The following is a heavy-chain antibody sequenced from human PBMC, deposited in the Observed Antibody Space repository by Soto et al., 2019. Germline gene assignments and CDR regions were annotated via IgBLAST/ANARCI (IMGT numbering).Heavy chain of an antibody. D-gene: IGHD4-17*01. Sequence: EVQLVESGGGLVKLGGSLRLSCAVSGFTFSNYNMNWVRQAPGKGLEWVSSIGRSGGYIYYADSVKGRCTISRDNGKNSLFLQMNSLRDEDTAVYYCARGDHGGTSHWYLDLWGRGTLVTVSS. CDR3: ARGDHGGTSHWYLDL. CDR1: GFTFSNYN. J-gene: IGHJ2*01. V-gene: IGHV3-21*01. CDR2: IGRSGGYI.